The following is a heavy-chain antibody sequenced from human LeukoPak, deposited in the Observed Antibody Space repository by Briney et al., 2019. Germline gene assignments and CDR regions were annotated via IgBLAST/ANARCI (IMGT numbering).Heavy chain of an antibody. CDR1: GFTFSTYR. J-gene: IGHJ5*01. Sequence: GGSLRLSCAASGFTFSTYRMNWVRQAPGKGLEWVSHISSSSSSIYYADSVEGRFTISRDNAKNSLYLQMNSLRVDDTAVYYCARGVDWYEFWGQGTLVTVSS. V-gene: IGHV3-48*04. CDR2: ISSSSSSI. CDR3: ARGVDWYEF.